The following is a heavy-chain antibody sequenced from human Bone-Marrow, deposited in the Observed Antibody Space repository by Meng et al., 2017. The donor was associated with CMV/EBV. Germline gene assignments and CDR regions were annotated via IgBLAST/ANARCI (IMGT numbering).Heavy chain of an antibody. CDR3: VRDRHYYDTSGRKNDY. D-gene: IGHD3-22*01. Sequence: SGFTFSDYYMSWIRQAPGKGLEWVSYISSSANIMYYADSVKGRFTISRDNAKNSLFLQMNTLRAEDTAVYYCVRDRHYYDTSGRKNDYWGQGTLVTVSS. J-gene: IGHJ4*02. CDR2: ISSSANIM. CDR1: GFTFSDYY. V-gene: IGHV3-11*01.